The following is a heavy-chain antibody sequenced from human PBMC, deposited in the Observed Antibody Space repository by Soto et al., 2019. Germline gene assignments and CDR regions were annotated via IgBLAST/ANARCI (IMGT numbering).Heavy chain of an antibody. Sequence: EASVKFSCKASGYTFTGHYIHWVRQAPEQGPEWMGEIGPESGATRYAQKFQGRVTMTRDMSITTVYMELNNLSPDDTAVYYCGRGRSGQIVVFYWGQGTPVTVSS. J-gene: IGHJ4*02. CDR2: IGPESGAT. V-gene: IGHV1-2*02. D-gene: IGHD5-12*01. CDR3: GRGRSGQIVVFY. CDR1: GYTFTGHY.